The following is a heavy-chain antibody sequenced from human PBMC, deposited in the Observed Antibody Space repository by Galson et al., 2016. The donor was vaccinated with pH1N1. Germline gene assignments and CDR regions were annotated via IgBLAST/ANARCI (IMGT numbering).Heavy chain of an antibody. V-gene: IGHV2-70*01. D-gene: IGHD4-17*01. CDR3: ARIQYGDYVGYFDY. CDR1: GFSLSTRGMC. J-gene: IGHJ4*02. Sequence: PALVKPTQTLTLTCTFSGFSLSTRGMCVSWIRQPPGKALEWLALIDWDDDKYYSTSLKTRLTISKDTSKNQVVLTMTNMDPVDTATYSCARIQYGDYVGYFDYWGQGTLVTVSS. CDR2: IDWDDDK.